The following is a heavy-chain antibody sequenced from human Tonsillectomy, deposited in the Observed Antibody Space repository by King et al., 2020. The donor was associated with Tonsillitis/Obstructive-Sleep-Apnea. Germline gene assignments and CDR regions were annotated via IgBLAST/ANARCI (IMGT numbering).Heavy chain of an antibody. J-gene: IGHJ6*02. Sequence: QLVQSGAEVKKSGSSVRVSCKASGGTFSSYAISWVRQAPGQGLEWMGGIIPILDITNYAQSFQGRVTITADKSTSTAYVELSSLRSEDTAVYYCARGSGVYGDYVGGMDVWGQGTTVTVSS. D-gene: IGHD4-17*01. CDR1: GGTFSSYA. CDR2: IIPILDIT. CDR3: ARGSGVYGDYVGGMDV. V-gene: IGHV1-69*10.